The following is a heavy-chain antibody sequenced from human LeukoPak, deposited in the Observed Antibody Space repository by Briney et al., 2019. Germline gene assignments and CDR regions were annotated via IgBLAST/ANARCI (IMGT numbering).Heavy chain of an antibody. CDR1: RFTFSSYG. J-gene: IGHJ4*02. V-gene: IGHV3-48*04. CDR3: ARSGEDSSSWQIFDY. D-gene: IGHD6-13*01. Sequence: GGSLRLSCAASRFTFSSYGMSWVRQAPGKGLEWVSYISSSGSTIYYADSVKGRFTISRDNAKNSLYLQMNSLRAEDTAVYYCARSGEDSSSWQIFDYWGQGTLVTVSS. CDR2: ISSSGSTI.